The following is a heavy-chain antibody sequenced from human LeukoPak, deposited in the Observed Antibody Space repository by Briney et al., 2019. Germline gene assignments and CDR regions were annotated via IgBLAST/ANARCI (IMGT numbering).Heavy chain of an antibody. J-gene: IGHJ6*02. CDR1: GFTFSSYA. CDR3: ARAVRGVKRYYGMDV. Sequence: GGSLRLSCAASGFTFSSYATHWVRQAPGKGPEWVAVISYDGSNKYYADSVKGRFTISRDNSKNTLYLQMNSLRAEDTAVYYCARAVRGVKRYYGMDVWGQGTTVTVSS. D-gene: IGHD3-10*01. CDR2: ISYDGSNK. V-gene: IGHV3-30*04.